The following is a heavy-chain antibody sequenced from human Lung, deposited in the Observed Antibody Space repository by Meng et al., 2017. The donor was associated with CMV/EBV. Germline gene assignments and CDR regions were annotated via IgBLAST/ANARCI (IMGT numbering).Heavy chain of an antibody. CDR1: GGPFSNYA. J-gene: IGHJ5*02. CDR3: ARGGFWLGHYSWFVP. Sequence: SSXXVSXKASGGPFSNYAVSWGRQAPGQGLEWMGGIIPMLEITNYAQKFQGRVTITAVKSTGTAFMELSSLRSDDTAVNYCARGGFWLGHYSWFVPWGQGTLVTVSS. D-gene: IGHD3-3*01. CDR2: IIPMLEIT. V-gene: IGHV1-69*10.